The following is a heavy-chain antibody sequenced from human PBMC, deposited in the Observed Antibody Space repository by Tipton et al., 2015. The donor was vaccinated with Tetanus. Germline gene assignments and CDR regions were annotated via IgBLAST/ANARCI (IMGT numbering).Heavy chain of an antibody. CDR1: GFTFSNYA. CDR3: ATGVTFDY. V-gene: IGHV3-21*01. CDR2: ISSTTAYI. Sequence: GSLRLSCAASGFTFSNYAMAWVRQAPGKGLEWVSSISSTTAYIYYTASVKGRFTISRDNAKSSVFLQMNSLRDEDTAVYYCATGVTFDYWGQGALVTVSS. J-gene: IGHJ4*02. D-gene: IGHD1-20*01.